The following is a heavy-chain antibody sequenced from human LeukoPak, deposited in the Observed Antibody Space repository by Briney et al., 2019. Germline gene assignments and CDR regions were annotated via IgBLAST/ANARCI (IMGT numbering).Heavy chain of an antibody. CDR3: AELGITMIGGV. CDR2: MFTGGTT. V-gene: IGHV3-53*01. CDR1: GFTLSNNY. J-gene: IGHJ6*04. D-gene: IGHD3-10*02. Sequence: GGSLRLSCAASGFTLSNNYMSWVRQAPGRGLEWVSVMFTGGTTSYADSVKGRFTISRDNSKNTVYLQMNSLRAEDTAVYYCAELGITMIGGVWGKGTTVTISS.